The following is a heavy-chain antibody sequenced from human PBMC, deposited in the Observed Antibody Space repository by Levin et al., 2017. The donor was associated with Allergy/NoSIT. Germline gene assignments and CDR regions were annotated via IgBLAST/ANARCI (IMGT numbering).Heavy chain of an antibody. CDR3: AREPLSSGWALGAFDI. CDR1: GGSFSGYY. J-gene: IGHJ3*02. D-gene: IGHD6-19*01. Sequence: SETLSLTCAVYGGSFSGYYWSWIRQPPGKGLEWIGEINHSGSTNYNPSLKSRVSISVDTSKNQFSLKLSSVTAADTAVYYCAREPLSSGWALGAFDIWGQGTMVTVSS. CDR2: INHSGST. V-gene: IGHV4-34*01.